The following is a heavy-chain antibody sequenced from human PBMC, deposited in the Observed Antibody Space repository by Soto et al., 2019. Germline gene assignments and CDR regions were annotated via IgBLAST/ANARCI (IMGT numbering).Heavy chain of an antibody. CDR1: GFTFSSYA. CDR3: ASLVGATTLYGVDY. Sequence: QVQLVESGGGVVPPGRSLRLSCAASGFTFSSYAMHWVRQAPGKGLEWVAVISYDGRNKYYADSVKGRFTISRDNSKNTLYLQRNSLRAEDTAVYYCASLVGATTLYGVDYWGQGTLVTVSS. J-gene: IGHJ4*02. D-gene: IGHD1-26*01. V-gene: IGHV3-30*04. CDR2: ISYDGRNK.